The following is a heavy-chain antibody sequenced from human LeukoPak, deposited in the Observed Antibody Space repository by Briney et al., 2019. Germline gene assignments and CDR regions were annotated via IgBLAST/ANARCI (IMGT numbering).Heavy chain of an antibody. CDR1: GFTFSSYA. V-gene: IGHV3-23*01. J-gene: IGHJ4*02. D-gene: IGHD5-12*01. CDR3: AKGSTSMVATTLAY. CDR2: ISGSGGST. Sequence: GGSLRLSCAASGFTFSSYAMTWVRQAPGKGLEWVSGISGSGGSTYYADSVKGRFTVSRDNSKNTLYLQMDSLGAEDTAVYYCAKGSTSMVATTLAYWGQGTLVTVSS.